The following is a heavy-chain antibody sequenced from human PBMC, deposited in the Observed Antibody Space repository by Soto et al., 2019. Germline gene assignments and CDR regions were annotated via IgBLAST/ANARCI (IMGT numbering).Heavy chain of an antibody. J-gene: IGHJ4*02. CDR3: ASGYYYDSSGSGDY. Sequence: QVHLVESGGGVVQPGRSLRLSCAAPGFTFSSYAMHWVRQAPGKGLEWVAVISYDGSNKYYADSVKGRFTISRDNSKNTLYLQMNSLRAEDTAVYYCASGYYYDSSGSGDYWGQGTLVTVSS. CDR1: GFTFSSYA. D-gene: IGHD3-22*01. CDR2: ISYDGSNK. V-gene: IGHV3-30-3*01.